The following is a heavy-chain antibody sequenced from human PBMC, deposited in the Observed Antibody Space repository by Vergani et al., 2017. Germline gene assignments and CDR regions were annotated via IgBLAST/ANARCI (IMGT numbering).Heavy chain of an antibody. V-gene: IGHV4-39*01. J-gene: IGHJ5*02. CDR1: GASIRSSNYS. CDR3: ARHSTVEWLVKLGWIDP. D-gene: IGHD6-19*01. Sequence: LQLQESGPGLVQPSATLSLICSVPGASIRSSNYSWGWIRQPPGKGLEWIASIYYSGSTYYNPSLKGRFTFSVDTSKNLFSLKLSSVTAADTAVYFCARHSTVEWLVKLGWIDPWGQGLLVTV. CDR2: IYYSGST.